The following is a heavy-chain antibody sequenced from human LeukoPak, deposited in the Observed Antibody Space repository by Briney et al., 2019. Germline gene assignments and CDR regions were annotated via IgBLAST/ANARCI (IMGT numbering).Heavy chain of an antibody. J-gene: IGHJ4*02. CDR2: IRRKTDGETT. V-gene: IGHV3-15*01. Sequence: GGSLRLSCAASGFTFSNVWMSWVRRVPGKGLEWVGRIRRKTDGETTDHAAPVKGRFTISRDDSKNTLYLQMNSLKTEDTAVYYCVTDLVIKGYFDYWGQGALVTVSS. CDR1: GFTFSNVW. D-gene: IGHD2-21*01. CDR3: VTDLVIKGYFDY.